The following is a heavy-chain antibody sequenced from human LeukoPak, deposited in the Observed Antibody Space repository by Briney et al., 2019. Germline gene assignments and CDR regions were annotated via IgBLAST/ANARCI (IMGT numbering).Heavy chain of an antibody. CDR3: ARDVWTTGYHGGYFDY. D-gene: IGHD3-9*01. Sequence: PGRSLRLSCAASGFTFTSFAMHWVRQAPGKGLEWVAVVSYDGSNKFYADSVKGRFTISRDNSKNTLYLQMNNLRADDTAVYYCARDVWTTGYHGGYFDYWGQGTLVTVSS. V-gene: IGHV3-30-3*01. J-gene: IGHJ4*02. CDR1: GFTFTSFA. CDR2: VSYDGSNK.